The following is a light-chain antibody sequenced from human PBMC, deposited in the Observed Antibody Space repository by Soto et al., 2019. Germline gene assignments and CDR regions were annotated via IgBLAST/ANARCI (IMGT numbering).Light chain of an antibody. CDR1: QDVSNY. CDR3: QQYDNLPPL. V-gene: IGKV1-33*01. CDR2: DAS. J-gene: IGKJ2*01. Sequence: DIQMTQSPSSLSASVGDRVTITCQSSQDVSNYLNWYQQKPGKAPKLLIYDASNLETGVPSRFSGSGSETDFNFTISSLQPEDIARYYCQQYDNLPPLFGQGSKLEIK.